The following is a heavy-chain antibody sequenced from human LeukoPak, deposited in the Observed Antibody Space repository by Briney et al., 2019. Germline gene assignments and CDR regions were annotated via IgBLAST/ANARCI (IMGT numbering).Heavy chain of an antibody. CDR3: ARGSGIAAAGTCDY. CDR2: IRYDGSNK. CDR1: GFTFSSYG. J-gene: IGHJ4*02. D-gene: IGHD6-13*01. Sequence: GGSLRLSCAASGFTFSSYGMHWVRQAPGKGLEWVAFIRYDGSNKYYADSVKGRFTISRDNSKNTLYLQMNSLRAEDTAVYYCARGSGIAAAGTCDYWGQGTLVTVSS. V-gene: IGHV3-30*02.